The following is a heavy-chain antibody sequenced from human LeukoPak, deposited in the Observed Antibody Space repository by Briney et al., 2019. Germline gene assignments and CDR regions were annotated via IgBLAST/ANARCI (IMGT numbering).Heavy chain of an antibody. D-gene: IGHD4-23*01. J-gene: IGHJ4*02. CDR1: GYTFTTYD. Sequence: ASVKVSCKASGYTFTTYDINWVRQATGQGLEWMGWMNPNSGNTGYAQRFQGRVTMTRDTSISTAYMELNSLTSEDTAVYYCAKDIRTVVIVADFDYWGQGTLVTVSS. CDR2: MNPNSGNT. V-gene: IGHV1-8*01. CDR3: AKDIRTVVIVADFDY.